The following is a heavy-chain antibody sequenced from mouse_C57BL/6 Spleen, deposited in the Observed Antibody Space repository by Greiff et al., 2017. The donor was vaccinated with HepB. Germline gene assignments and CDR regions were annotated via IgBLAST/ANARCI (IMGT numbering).Heavy chain of an antibody. D-gene: IGHD1-1*01. CDR1: GYTFTSYW. CDR2: IDPSDSYT. V-gene: IGHV1-50*01. J-gene: IGHJ1*03. Sequence: QVQLQQSGAELVKPGASVKLSCKASGYTFTSYWMQWVKQRPGQGLEWIGEIDPSDSYTNYNQKFKGKATLTVDTSSSTAYMQLSSLTSEDSAVYYCARRYGSSYGYFDVWGTGTTVTVSS. CDR3: ARRYGSSYGYFDV.